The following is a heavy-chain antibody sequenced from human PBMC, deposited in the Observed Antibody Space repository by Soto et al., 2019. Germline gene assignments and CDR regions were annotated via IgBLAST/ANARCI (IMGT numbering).Heavy chain of an antibody. CDR1: GGTFSSYA. D-gene: IGHD2-21*02. Sequence: ASVKVSCKASGGTFSSYAISWVRQAPGQGLEWMGGIIPIFGTANYAQKFQGRVTITADESTSTAYMELSSLRSEDTAVYYCARDLIDPYLGGNSAEGGYWGQGTLVTAPQ. J-gene: IGHJ4*02. CDR3: ARDLIDPYLGGNSAEGGY. V-gene: IGHV1-69*13. CDR2: IIPIFGTA.